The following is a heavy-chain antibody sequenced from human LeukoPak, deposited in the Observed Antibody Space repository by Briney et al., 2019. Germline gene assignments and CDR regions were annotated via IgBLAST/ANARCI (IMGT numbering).Heavy chain of an antibody. CDR3: ARAPSKYDFWSGYHYYYMDV. CDR2: ISSSSSYI. V-gene: IGHV3-21*01. D-gene: IGHD3-3*01. CDR1: GFTFSSYS. Sequence: GGSLRLSCAASGFTFSSYSMNWVRQAPGKGLEWVSSISSSSSYIYYADSVNGRFTISRDNAKNSLYLQMNSLRAEDTAVYYCARAPSKYDFWSGYHYYYMDVWGKGTTVTVSS. J-gene: IGHJ6*03.